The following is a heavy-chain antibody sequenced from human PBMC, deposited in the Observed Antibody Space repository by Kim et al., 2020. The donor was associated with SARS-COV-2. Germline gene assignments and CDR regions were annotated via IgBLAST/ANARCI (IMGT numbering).Heavy chain of an antibody. V-gene: IGHV3-15*01. CDR1: GFTFSNAW. D-gene: IGHD6-13*01. Sequence: GWSLRLSCAASGFTFSNAWMSWVRQAPGKGLEWVGRIKSKIDGGTADYAAPVKGRFTISRDDSKNTLCLQMNSLKSEDTAVYYCTKHIAAVAAYGMDVWGQGTTVTVSS. J-gene: IGHJ6*02. CDR3: TKHIAAVAAYGMDV. CDR2: IKSKIDGGTA.